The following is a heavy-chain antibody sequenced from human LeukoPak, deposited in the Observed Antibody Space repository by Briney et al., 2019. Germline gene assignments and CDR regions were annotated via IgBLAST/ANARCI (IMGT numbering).Heavy chain of an antibody. J-gene: IGHJ4*02. V-gene: IGHV4-59*08. D-gene: IGHD1-26*01. Sequence: PSETLSLTCTVSGGSISNYYWSWIRRPPGKGLEWIGYIYGSGSTHYNPSLKSRVTMSVDTSKNQFSLKLTSVTAADTDVYYCARQVRAYSGFDYWGQGTLVTVSS. CDR2: IYGSGST. CDR1: GGSISNYY. CDR3: ARQVRAYSGFDY.